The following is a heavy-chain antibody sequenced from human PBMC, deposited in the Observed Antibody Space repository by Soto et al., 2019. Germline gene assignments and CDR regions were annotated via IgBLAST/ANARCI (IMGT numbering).Heavy chain of an antibody. V-gene: IGHV3-33*01. D-gene: IGHD2-2*01. CDR3: ARGDCISTSCSKRSFDY. J-gene: IGHJ4*02. Sequence: QVQLVESGGGVVQPGRSLRLSCAASGFTFSSYGMHWVRQAPGKGLEWVAVIWYDGSNKYYADSVKGRFTISRDNSKNTLCLQMNSLRAEDTAVYYCARGDCISTSCSKRSFDYWGQGTLVTVSS. CDR2: IWYDGSNK. CDR1: GFTFSSYG.